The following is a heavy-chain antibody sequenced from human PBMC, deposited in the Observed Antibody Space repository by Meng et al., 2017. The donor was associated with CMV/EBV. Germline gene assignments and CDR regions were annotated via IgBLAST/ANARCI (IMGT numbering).Heavy chain of an antibody. CDR1: GGTFSSYA. Sequence: SVKVSCKASGGTFSSYAISWVRQAPGQGLEWIGGIIPIFGTANYAQKFQGRVTITTDESTSTAYMELSSLRSEDTAVYYCASPSRWLAARPWYYYGMDVWGQGTTVTVSS. J-gene: IGHJ6*02. V-gene: IGHV1-69*05. D-gene: IGHD6-6*01. CDR2: IIPIFGTA. CDR3: ASPSRWLAARPWYYYGMDV.